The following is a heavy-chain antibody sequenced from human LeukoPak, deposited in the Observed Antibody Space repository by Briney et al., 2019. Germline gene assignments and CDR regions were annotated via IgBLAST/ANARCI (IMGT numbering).Heavy chain of an antibody. CDR1: GFSVSDNS. D-gene: IGHD4-17*01. J-gene: IGHJ4*02. CDR2: ISGSGGST. CDR3: ATTVYGDVDY. Sequence: GGSLRLSCTVSGFSVSDNSMSWVRQAPGKGLEWVSAISGSGGSTYYADSVKGRFTISRDNSKNTLYLQMNSLRAEDTAVYYCATTVYGDVDYWGQGTLVTVSS. V-gene: IGHV3-23*01.